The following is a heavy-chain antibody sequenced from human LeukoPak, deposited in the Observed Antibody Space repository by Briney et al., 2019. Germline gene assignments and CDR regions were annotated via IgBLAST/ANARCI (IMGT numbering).Heavy chain of an antibody. CDR1: GFTFSSYG. J-gene: IGHJ6*03. Sequence: PGGTLRLSCAASGFTFSSYGMSWVRQAPGKGLEWVSAISGSGGSTYYADSVKGRFTISRDNSKNTLYLQMNSLRAEDTAVYYCAKDFQGYCSSTSCYVYYYYYYYMDVWGKGTTVTISS. CDR2: ISGSGGST. V-gene: IGHV3-23*01. D-gene: IGHD2-2*01. CDR3: AKDFQGYCSSTSCYVYYYYYYYMDV.